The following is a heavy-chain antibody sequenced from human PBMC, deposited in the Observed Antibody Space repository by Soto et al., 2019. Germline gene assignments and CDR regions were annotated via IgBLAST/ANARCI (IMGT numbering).Heavy chain of an antibody. CDR2: IWYDGSNK. V-gene: IGHV3-33*01. CDR1: GFTFSSYG. CDR3: AREQDIVVVPAAIHYYGMDV. J-gene: IGHJ6*02. Sequence: QVQLVESGGGVVQPGRSLRLSCAASGFTFSSYGMHWVRQAPGKGLEWVAVIWYDGSNKYYADSVKGRFTISRDNSKNTLYLQMNSLRAEDKAVYYCAREQDIVVVPAAIHYYGMDVWGQGTTVTVSS. D-gene: IGHD2-2*01.